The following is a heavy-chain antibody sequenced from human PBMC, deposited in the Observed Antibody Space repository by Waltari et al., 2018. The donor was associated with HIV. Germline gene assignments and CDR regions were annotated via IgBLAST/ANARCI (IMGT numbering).Heavy chain of an antibody. V-gene: IGHV3-7*01. Sequence: EVQLVESGGGLVQPGGSLRLSCAASGFTFSSYWMSWVRQAPGKGLEWGANIKQDGSEKYYVDSVKGRFTISRDNAKNSLYLQMNSLRAEDTAVYYCARDLYSSGCGYFDYWGQGTLVTVSS. CDR2: IKQDGSEK. J-gene: IGHJ4*02. D-gene: IGHD6-19*01. CDR3: ARDLYSSGCGYFDY. CDR1: GFTFSSYW.